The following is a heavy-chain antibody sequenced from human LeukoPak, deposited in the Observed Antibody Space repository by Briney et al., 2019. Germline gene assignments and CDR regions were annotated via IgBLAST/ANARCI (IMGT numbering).Heavy chain of an antibody. Sequence: GGCLRLSCAASGFTFSSYAMTWVRQAPGKGLEWVSAISGSAGSTYYADSVKGRFTISRDNSKNTLYLQMNSLRAEDTAVYYCAKGRDSSGWYSGGAFDIWGQGTMVTVSS. CDR3: AKGRDSSGWYSGGAFDI. V-gene: IGHV3-23*01. CDR2: ISGSAGST. D-gene: IGHD6-19*01. CDR1: GFTFSSYA. J-gene: IGHJ3*02.